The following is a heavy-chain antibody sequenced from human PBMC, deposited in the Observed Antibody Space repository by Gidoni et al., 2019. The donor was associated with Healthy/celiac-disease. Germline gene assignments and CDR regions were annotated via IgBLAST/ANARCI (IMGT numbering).Heavy chain of an antibody. CDR2: ISSSSSTI. CDR3: ARDLGYGDYVDYFDY. J-gene: IGHJ4*02. Sequence: APGKGLEWVSYISSSSSTIYYADSVKGRFTISRDNAKNSLYLQMNSLRDEDTAVYYCARDLGYGDYVDYFDYWGQGTLVTVSS. D-gene: IGHD4-17*01. V-gene: IGHV3-48*02.